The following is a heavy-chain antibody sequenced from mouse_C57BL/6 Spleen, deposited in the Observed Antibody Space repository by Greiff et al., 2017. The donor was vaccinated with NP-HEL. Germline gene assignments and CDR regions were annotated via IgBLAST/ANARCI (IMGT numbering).Heavy chain of an antibody. D-gene: IGHD3-3*01. CDR1: GFTFSSYA. V-gene: IGHV5-9-1*02. CDR2: ISSGGDYI. CDR3: TRDQGLLYAMDY. Sequence: EVKVVESGEGLVKPGGSLKLSCAASGFTFSSYAMSWVRQTPEKRLEWVAYISSGGDYIYYVDTVKGRFTISRDNARNTLYLQMSSLKSEDTAMYYCTRDQGLLYAMDYWGQGTSVTVSS. J-gene: IGHJ4*01.